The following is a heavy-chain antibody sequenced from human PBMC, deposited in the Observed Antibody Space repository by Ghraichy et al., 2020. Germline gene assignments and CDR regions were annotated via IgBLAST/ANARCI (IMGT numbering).Heavy chain of an antibody. CDR1: GFTFGSLW. V-gene: IGHV3-7*01. D-gene: IGHD2-8*01. Sequence: GGSLRLSCAASGFTFGSLWMTWVRQAPGKGLEWVANIKQDGSKKYYVDSVKGRFTISRDNTQNSLYLQMNSLRAEDTAVYYCATSSGDADNGGYLDYWGQGILVTVSS. CDR2: IKQDGSKK. J-gene: IGHJ4*02. CDR3: ATSSGDADNGGYLDY.